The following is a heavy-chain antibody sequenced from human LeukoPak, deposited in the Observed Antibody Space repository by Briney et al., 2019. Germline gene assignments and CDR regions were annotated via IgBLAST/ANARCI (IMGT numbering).Heavy chain of an antibody. CDR1: GYTFTGYY. J-gene: IGHJ3*02. CDR2: INPNSGGT. V-gene: IGHV1-2*04. D-gene: IGHD1-26*01. Sequence: ASVKVSCKASGYTFTGYYMHWVRQAPGQGLEWMGWINPNSGGTNYAQKFQGWVTMTRDTSTRTAYMELSSLRSEDTAVYYCAADNSGSLGAFDIWGQGTMVTVSS. CDR3: AADNSGSLGAFDI.